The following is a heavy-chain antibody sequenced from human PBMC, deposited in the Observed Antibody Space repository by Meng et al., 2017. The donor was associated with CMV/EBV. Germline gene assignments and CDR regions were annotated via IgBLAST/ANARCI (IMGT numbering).Heavy chain of an antibody. CDR3: AREDLAAAGLYGMDV. Sequence: ESLKISCAVYGGSFSGYYWSWIRQPPGKGLEWIGYIYYSGSTNYNPSLKSRVTISVDTSKNQFSLKLSSMTAADTAVYYCAREDLAAAGLYGMDVWGQGTTVTVSS. D-gene: IGHD6-13*01. J-gene: IGHJ6*02. CDR1: GGSFSGYY. CDR2: IYYSGST. V-gene: IGHV4-59*01.